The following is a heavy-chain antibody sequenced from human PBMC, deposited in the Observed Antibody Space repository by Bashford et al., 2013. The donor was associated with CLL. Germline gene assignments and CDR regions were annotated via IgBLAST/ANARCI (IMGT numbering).Heavy chain of an antibody. CDR1: VGPSVGYY. D-gene: IGHD3-9*01. Sequence: SETLSPSPALSMVGPSVGYYWSWIRQPPGKGLEWIGEINHSGSTNYNPSLKSRVTISGRHVPRTQFSLKLSSVTAADTAVYYCARGRYFDWFTRGSYYFDYWAQGTPGHPVSS. V-gene: IGHV4-34*01. CDR3: ARGRYFDWFTRGSYYFDY. CDR2: INHSGST. J-gene: IGHJ4*02.